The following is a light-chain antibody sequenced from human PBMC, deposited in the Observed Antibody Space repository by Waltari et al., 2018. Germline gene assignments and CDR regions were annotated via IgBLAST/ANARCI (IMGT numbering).Light chain of an antibody. J-gene: IGKJ2*01. CDR3: QKFNSALYT. Sequence: DIQMTQSPPSLSASVGDRVTITCRASQGISNYLAWYQQKPGKVPKLLIYAASTLHSGVPSRFSGSGSGTDFTLTISSLQPEDVATYYCQKFNSALYTFGQGTKLEIK. V-gene: IGKV1-27*01. CDR1: QGISNY. CDR2: AAS.